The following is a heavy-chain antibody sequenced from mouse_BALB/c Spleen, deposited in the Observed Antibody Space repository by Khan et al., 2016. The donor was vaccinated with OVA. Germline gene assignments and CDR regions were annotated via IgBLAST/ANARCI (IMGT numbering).Heavy chain of an antibody. CDR1: GYTFTDYN. CDR2: IYPGSDNT. V-gene: IGHV1-77*01. CDR3: AREWAAWFPY. J-gene: IGHJ3*01. Sequence: QVRLQQSGAELARPGASVKLSCKASGYTFTDYNINWMRQRTGQGLEWIGEIYPGSDNTYYNEKFKGKATLTADKSSSPAYMQLSSLTSEDSAVYFWAREWAAWFPYWGQGTLVTVSA.